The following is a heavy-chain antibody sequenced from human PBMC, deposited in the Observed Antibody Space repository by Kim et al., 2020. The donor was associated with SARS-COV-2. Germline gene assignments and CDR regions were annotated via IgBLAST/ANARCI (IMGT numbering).Heavy chain of an antibody. Sequence: SETLSLTCTVSGGSISSGGYYWSWIRQHPGKGLEWIGYIYYSGSTYYNPSLKSRVTISVDTSKNQFSLKLSSVTAADTAVYYCARIRYGPVPSGFDYWGQGTLVTVSS. CDR2: IYYSGST. D-gene: IGHD4-17*01. CDR1: GGSISSGGYY. J-gene: IGHJ4*02. V-gene: IGHV4-31*03. CDR3: ARIRYGPVPSGFDY.